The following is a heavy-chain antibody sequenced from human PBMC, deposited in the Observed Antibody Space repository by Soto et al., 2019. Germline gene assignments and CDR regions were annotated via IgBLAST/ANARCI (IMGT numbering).Heavy chain of an antibody. D-gene: IGHD1-1*01. CDR1: GGSISSSPYY. J-gene: IGHJ4*02. Sequence: QLQLQESGPGLVKPSETLSLTCTVSGGSISSSPYYWAWIRQPPGKGLQWIGNIYYNGNTFYNPSLRSRDTISIDTSKSQFSLGLSSVTASDTAVYYCARHGPLTNNWNQLNCWGQGTLVTVSS. V-gene: IGHV4-39*01. CDR3: ARHGPLTNNWNQLNC. CDR2: IYYNGNT.